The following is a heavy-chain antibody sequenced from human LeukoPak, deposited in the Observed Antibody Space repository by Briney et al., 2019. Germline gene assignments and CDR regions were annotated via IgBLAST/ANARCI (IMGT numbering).Heavy chain of an antibody. CDR1: FHLRNFS. V-gene: IGHV3-30*04. J-gene: IGHJ4*02. D-gene: IGHD3-22*01. CDR3: ARDPRGPIGYDSSARDTFDY. CDR2: VLYDGETK. Sequence: GSPRLSRCTPGFHLRNFSPHRVRQGPSQGAEGVAVVLYDGETKYYADSVKGRFTISRDNPENMLYLQMNSLRPEDTGVYYCARDPRGPIGYDSSARDTFDYWGQGALVTVSS.